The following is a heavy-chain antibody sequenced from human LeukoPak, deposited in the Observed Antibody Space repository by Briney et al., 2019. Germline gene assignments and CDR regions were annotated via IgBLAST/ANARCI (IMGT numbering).Heavy chain of an antibody. J-gene: IGHJ4*02. Sequence: NPGGSLRLSCAASGFTFSNAWMSWVRQAPGKGLEWVGRIKSKTDGGTTDYAAPVKGRFTISRDDSKNTLYLQMNGLKTEDTAVYYCTTARGYCSGGSCSFVDYWGQGTLVTVSS. D-gene: IGHD2-15*01. CDR2: IKSKTDGGTT. CDR3: TTARGYCSGGSCSFVDY. V-gene: IGHV3-15*01. CDR1: GFTFSNAW.